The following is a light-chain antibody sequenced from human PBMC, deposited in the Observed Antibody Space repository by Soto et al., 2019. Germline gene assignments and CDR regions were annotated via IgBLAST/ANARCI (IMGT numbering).Light chain of an antibody. J-gene: IGLJ2*01. Sequence: QSVLTQPPSASGTPGQRVTISCSGSSSNIGSNYVYWYQQLPGTAPKLLIYRNNQRPSGVPDRFSGSKSGTSASLAISGRRSEDEADYYCAAWDDSLSGQVFGGGTQLTVL. CDR1: SSNIGSNY. V-gene: IGLV1-47*01. CDR2: RNN. CDR3: AAWDDSLSGQV.